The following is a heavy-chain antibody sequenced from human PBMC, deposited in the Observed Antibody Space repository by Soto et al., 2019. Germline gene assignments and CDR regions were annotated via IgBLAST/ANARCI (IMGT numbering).Heavy chain of an antibody. CDR2: ISSHGGRT. J-gene: IGHJ4*02. V-gene: IGHV3-64D*06. CDR1: GFTFGTYT. CDR3: VKERETGPKSEFDY. D-gene: IGHD7-27*01. Sequence: PGGSLRLSCSASGFTFGTYTTHWVRQAPGRGPECVSTISSHGGRTFYADFVKGRFTMSSDNSKNTLYLQMSSLRLEDTAVYYCVKERETGPKSEFDYWGQGTLVTVSS.